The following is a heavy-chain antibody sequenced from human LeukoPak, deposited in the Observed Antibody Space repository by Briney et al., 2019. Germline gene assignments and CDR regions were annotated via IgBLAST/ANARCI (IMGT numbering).Heavy chain of an antibody. J-gene: IGHJ4*02. D-gene: IGHD2-2*01. Sequence: SETLSLTCSVSGYSISSGNYWGWIRLPPGKGLQWIGSIYHSGSTYYNPSLKSRVTISVDTSKNQFPLKLSSVTAADTAVYYCAKGYCRGNSCYDDRGAFDYWGQGTLVTVSS. V-gene: IGHV4-38-2*02. CDR3: AKGYCRGNSCYDDRGAFDY. CDR2: IYHSGST. CDR1: GYSISSGNY.